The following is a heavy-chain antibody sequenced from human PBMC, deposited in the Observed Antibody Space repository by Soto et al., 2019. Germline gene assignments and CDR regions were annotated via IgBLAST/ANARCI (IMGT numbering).Heavy chain of an antibody. CDR2: VSGSGDST. V-gene: IGHV3-23*01. D-gene: IGHD4-17*01. CDR3: AKEFPGVLLTIDN. J-gene: IGHJ4*02. CDR1: GFTFSTYA. Sequence: GGSLRLSCAASGFTFSTYAMSWVRQAPGKGLEWVSAVSGSGDSTYYADSVKGRFTISRDNSKNTVSLQMNSLRAEDTAIYYCAKEFPGVLLTIDNWGQGTLVTVSS.